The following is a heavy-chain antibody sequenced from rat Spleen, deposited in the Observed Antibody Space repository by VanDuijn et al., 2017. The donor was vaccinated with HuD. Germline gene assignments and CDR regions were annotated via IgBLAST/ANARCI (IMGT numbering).Heavy chain of an antibody. CDR1: GFNFNDYW. J-gene: IGHJ3*01. CDR3: IKVLGNWFAY. V-gene: IGHV4-2*01. CDR2: INWGGSST. D-gene: IGHD5-1*01. Sequence: EVKLVESGGGLVQPGRSLKLSCAASGFNFNDYWMGWVRRAPKNGLEWVASINWGGSSTYYPDNVKGRFTISKDNAKNALYLQMNNLRSEDTAIYYCIKVLGNWFAYWGQGTLVTVSS.